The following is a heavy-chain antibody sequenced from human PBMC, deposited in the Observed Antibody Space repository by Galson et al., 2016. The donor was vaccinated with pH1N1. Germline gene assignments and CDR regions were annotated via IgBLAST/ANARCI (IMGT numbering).Heavy chain of an antibody. CDR3: AKVGGYIYGEFYY. V-gene: IGHV3-9*01. J-gene: IGHJ4*02. D-gene: IGHD5-18*01. CDR1: GFTFDDYA. CDR2: ISWNSGSI. Sequence: SLRLSCAASGFTFDDYAMHWVRQAPGKGLEWVSGISWNSGSIGYADSVKGRFTISRDNAKNSLYLQMNSLRAEDTALYYCAKVGGYIYGEFYYWGQGTLVTVSS.